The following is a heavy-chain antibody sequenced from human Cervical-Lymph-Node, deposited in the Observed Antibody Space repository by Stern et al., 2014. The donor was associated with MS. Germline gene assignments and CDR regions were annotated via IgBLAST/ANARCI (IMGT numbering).Heavy chain of an antibody. V-gene: IGHV3-53*01. CDR3: ARDTSSPERSDW. Sequence: EVQLVESGGGVIQPGGSLRLSCTASGFTVSRDCMTWVLQAPGKGLEWISLITNVRSSSYTDSVKGRFTIARDNSKNTVYLHMTSLRAEDTAMYYCARDTSSPERSDWWGQGTLVTVSS. D-gene: IGHD1-1*01. CDR1: GFTVSRDC. J-gene: IGHJ4*02. CDR2: ITNVRSS.